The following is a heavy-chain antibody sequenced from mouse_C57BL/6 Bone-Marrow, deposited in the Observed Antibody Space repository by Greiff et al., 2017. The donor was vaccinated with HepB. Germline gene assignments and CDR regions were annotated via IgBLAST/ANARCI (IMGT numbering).Heavy chain of an antibody. CDR3: ARDYYGPHYFDY. Sequence: QVHVKQSGPELVKPGASVKISCKASGYAFSSSWMNWVKQRPGKGLEWIGRIYPGDGDTNYNGKFKGKATLTADKSSSTAYMQLSSLTSEDSAVYFCARDYYGPHYFDYWGQGTTLTVSS. CDR2: IYPGDGDT. D-gene: IGHD1-2*01. V-gene: IGHV1-82*01. CDR1: GYAFSSSW. J-gene: IGHJ2*01.